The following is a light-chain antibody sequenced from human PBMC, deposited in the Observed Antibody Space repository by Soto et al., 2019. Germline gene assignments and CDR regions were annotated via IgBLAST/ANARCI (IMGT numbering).Light chain of an antibody. CDR2: DAS. Sequence: EIVLTQSPDTLSLSPGERATLSCRASQSVSTYLAWYQQKPGQAPRLLIYDASNRATGIPARFSGGGSGTDFTLTISSLEPEDFAVYYCQHREDWPLTFGGGTKLEIK. J-gene: IGKJ4*01. CDR3: QHREDWPLT. CDR1: QSVSTY. V-gene: IGKV3-11*01.